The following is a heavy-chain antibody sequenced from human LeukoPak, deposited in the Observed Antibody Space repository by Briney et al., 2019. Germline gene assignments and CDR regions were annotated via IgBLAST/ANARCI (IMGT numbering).Heavy chain of an antibody. Sequence: SQTLSLTCAVSGGSISSGGYSWSWIRQPPGKGLEWIGYIFHSGSTYYNPSLKSRLTISVDRSKNQFSLKLSSVTAADTAVYYCARQDYDFWSGMNWFDPWGQGTLVTVSS. D-gene: IGHD3-3*01. CDR3: ARQDYDFWSGMNWFDP. CDR1: GGSISSGGYS. CDR2: IFHSGST. V-gene: IGHV4-30-2*01. J-gene: IGHJ5*02.